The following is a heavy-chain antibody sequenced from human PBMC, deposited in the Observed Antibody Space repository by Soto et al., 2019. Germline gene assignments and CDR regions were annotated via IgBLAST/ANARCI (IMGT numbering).Heavy chain of an antibody. Sequence: QVHLVQSGAEVKKPGTSVKVSCKASGYSFTTYGISWVRQAPGQGLEWMGWISGYNGDTNYAQNFQARVTMTTDTSKSTAYMELRSLRSDDTAVYYCAREGVRPYYYCGMDVWGQGTTVTVSS. CDR2: ISGYNGDT. V-gene: IGHV1-18*01. CDR3: AREGVRPYYYCGMDV. D-gene: IGHD2-21*01. CDR1: GYSFTTYG. J-gene: IGHJ6*02.